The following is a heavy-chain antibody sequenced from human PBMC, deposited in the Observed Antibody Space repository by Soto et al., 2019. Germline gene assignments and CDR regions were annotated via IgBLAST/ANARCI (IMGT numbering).Heavy chain of an antibody. Sequence: ASVKVSCKASGGTFSSYAISWVRQAPGQGLEWMGGIIPIFGTANYAQKFQGRVTITADESPSTAYMELSSLRSEDTAVYYCARDGYSSSWSPYYYYYYMDVWGKGTTVTVSS. V-gene: IGHV1-69*13. J-gene: IGHJ6*03. CDR1: GGTFSSYA. CDR2: IIPIFGTA. D-gene: IGHD6-13*01. CDR3: ARDGYSSSWSPYYYYYYMDV.